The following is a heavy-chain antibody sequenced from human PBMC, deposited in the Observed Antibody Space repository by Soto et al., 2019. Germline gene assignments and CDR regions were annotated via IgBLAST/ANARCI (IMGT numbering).Heavy chain of an antibody. CDR2: ISGSGGST. Sequence: EVQLLESGGGLVQPGGSLRLSCAASGFTFSSYAMSWVRQAPGKGLEWVSAISGSGGSTYYADSVKGRFTISRDNSKNTLYLQMNSLRAEDTAVYYCAKVRGRCSSTSCYRFDYWGRGTLVTVSS. CDR3: AKVRGRCSSTSCYRFDY. CDR1: GFTFSSYA. V-gene: IGHV3-23*01. J-gene: IGHJ4*02. D-gene: IGHD2-2*01.